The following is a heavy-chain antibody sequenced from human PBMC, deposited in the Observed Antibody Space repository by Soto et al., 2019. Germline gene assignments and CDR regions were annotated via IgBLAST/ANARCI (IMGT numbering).Heavy chain of an antibody. CDR1: GGSISSYY. D-gene: IGHD2-15*01. V-gene: IGHV4-59*01. J-gene: IGHJ3*02. CDR2: IYYSGST. CDR3: ARGGVMNCSGGGCYGFDSDYDAFDI. Sequence: SETLSLTCTVSGGSISSYYWSWIRQPPGKGLEWFGYIYYSGSTNYNPSLKSRVTISVDTSNNQFSLKLSSVTAADTAVYYCARGGVMNCSGGGCYGFDSDYDAFDIWGQGTMVT.